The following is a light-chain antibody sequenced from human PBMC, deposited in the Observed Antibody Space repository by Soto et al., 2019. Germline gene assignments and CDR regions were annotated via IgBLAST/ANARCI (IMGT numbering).Light chain of an antibody. CDR2: GAS. J-gene: IGKJ4*01. V-gene: IGKV3D-15*01. CDR1: QSISRS. CDR3: QQYNNWPLT. Sequence: EIVLTQSPAIPSVSPGERATLSCRASQSISRSLAWYQQKPGQAPRLLIYGASRRATGIPDRFSGSGSGTEFTLTISSLQSEDFAVYYCQQYNNWPLTFGGGTKVDIK.